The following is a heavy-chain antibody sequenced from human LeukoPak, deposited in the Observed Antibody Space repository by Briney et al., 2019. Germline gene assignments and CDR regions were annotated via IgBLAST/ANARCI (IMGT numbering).Heavy chain of an antibody. J-gene: IGHJ4*02. D-gene: IGHD3-22*01. CDR1: NGSFSSYY. CDR2: INHSGST. Sequence: SETLSLTCAVYNGSFSSYYWSWIRQPPGKGLEWIGEINHSGSTNYNPSLKSRVTISVDTSKNQFSLKLSSVTAADTAVYYCARLDYYDSSGFDYWGQGTLVTVSS. V-gene: IGHV4-34*01. CDR3: ARLDYYDSSGFDY.